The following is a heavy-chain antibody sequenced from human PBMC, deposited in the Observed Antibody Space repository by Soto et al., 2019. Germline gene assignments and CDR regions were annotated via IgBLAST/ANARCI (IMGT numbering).Heavy chain of an antibody. CDR2: MNPNTGST. J-gene: IGHJ4*02. D-gene: IGHD1-7*01. Sequence: HVQLVQSGAEVKKPWASVKVACKASGYTFTSYDIKWVRQATGQGLEWMGWMNPNTGSTGFAQKFQGRVTMISNTSISAAYLVLSSLTSEDTAVYYCARGRLVAGTVDSWGQGTLVTVSS. CDR3: ARGRLVAGTVDS. V-gene: IGHV1-8*01. CDR1: GYTFTSYD.